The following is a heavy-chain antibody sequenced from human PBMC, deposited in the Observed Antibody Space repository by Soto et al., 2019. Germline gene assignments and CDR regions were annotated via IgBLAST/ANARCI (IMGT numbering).Heavy chain of an antibody. CDR1: GGTFSKYS. CDR3: ASTSYCNGSSCYSRHYYGMDV. V-gene: IGHV1-69*06. Sequence: QVRLVQSGAEVKKPGSSVKVSCKVSGGTFSKYSLSWVRQTPGQGLEWMGGITPFVDTSNYAQRFLGRVTIKRDKPTNTAFLEVRGLKSEDTALCFCASTSYCNGSSCYSRHYYGMDVWGQGTTVTVSS. CDR2: ITPFVDTS. D-gene: IGHD2-21*01. J-gene: IGHJ6*02.